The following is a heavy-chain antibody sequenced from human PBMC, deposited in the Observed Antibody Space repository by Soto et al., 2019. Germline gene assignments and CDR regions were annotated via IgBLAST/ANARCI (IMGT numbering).Heavy chain of an antibody. D-gene: IGHD5-12*01. J-gene: IGHJ4*02. CDR2: ISSSSSTI. Sequence: PGGSLRLSCAASGFTFSSYSMNWVRQAPGKGLEWVSYISSSSSTIYYADSVKGRFTISRDNAKNSLYLQMNSLRDEDTAVYYCARDQFGFVEIVPYFDYWGQGTLVTVSS. V-gene: IGHV3-48*02. CDR3: ARDQFGFVEIVPYFDY. CDR1: GFTFSSYS.